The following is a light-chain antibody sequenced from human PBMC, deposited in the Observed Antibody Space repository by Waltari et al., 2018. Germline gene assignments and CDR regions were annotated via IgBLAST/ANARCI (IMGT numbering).Light chain of an antibody. CDR3: QSADSSGSVV. V-gene: IGLV3-25*03. CDR1: ALSKQY. Sequence: SFELTQPPSLSVSPGQPARITCSGDALSKQYAHWHQQRPGLAPVLVIYKDSERPSGIPERFSGSSSGTTVTLTLSGVQAEDEADYYCQSADSSGSVVFGGGTKLTVL. J-gene: IGLJ2*01. CDR2: KDS.